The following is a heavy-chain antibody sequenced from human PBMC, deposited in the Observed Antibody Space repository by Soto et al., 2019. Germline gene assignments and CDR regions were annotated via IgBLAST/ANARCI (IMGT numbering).Heavy chain of an antibody. D-gene: IGHD1-26*01. J-gene: IGHJ6*03. CDR2: IYYSGST. CDR1: GGSISSGCYY. V-gene: IGHV4-31*03. CDR3: ARAAGKWVGYYYMDV. Sequence: SETLSLACTFAGGSISSGCYYLSWIRQHPGKGLEWIGYIYYSGSTYYNPSLKSRVTISVDTSKNQFSLKLSSVTAADTAVYYCARAAGKWVGYYYMDVWGKGTTVTVS.